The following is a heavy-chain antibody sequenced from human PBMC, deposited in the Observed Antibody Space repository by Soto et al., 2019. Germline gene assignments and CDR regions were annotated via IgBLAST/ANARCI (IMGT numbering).Heavy chain of an antibody. J-gene: IGHJ4*02. CDR1: GGTFSSYA. CDR2: IIPIFGTA. D-gene: IGHD6-25*01. CDR3: ATTLRIRGPGYYFDY. V-gene: IGHV1-69*13. Sequence: ASVKVSCKASGGTFSSYAISWVRQAPGQGLEWMGGIIPIFGTANYAQKFQGRVTITADESTSTAYMELSSLRSEDTAVYYCATTLRIRGPGYYFDYWGQGTLVTVSS.